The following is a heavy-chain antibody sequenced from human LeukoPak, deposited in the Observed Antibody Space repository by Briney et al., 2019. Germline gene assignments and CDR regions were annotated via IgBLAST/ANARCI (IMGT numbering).Heavy chain of an antibody. D-gene: IGHD6-13*01. CDR2: IYPGTSDT. V-gene: IGHV5-51*01. Sequence: GQFLKISCEGSEYSFTNYWIAWVRQMPGKGLEWMGIIYPGTSDTRYSPSFQGRVTISADKSISTAYLQWSGLRASDTAMYYCARQDFGSSCLGYWGQGTLVTVSS. J-gene: IGHJ4*02. CDR3: ARQDFGSSCLGY. CDR1: EYSFTNYW.